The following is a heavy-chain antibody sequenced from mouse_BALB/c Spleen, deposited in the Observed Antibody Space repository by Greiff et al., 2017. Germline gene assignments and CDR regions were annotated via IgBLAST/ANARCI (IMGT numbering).Heavy chain of an antibody. V-gene: IGHV1-4*02. Sequence: VQLQQSAAELARPGASVKMSCKASGYTFTSYTMHWVKQRPGQGLEWIGYINPSSGYTEYNQKFKDKTTLTADKSSSTAYMQLSSLTSEDSAVYYCQTGQFAYWGQGTLVTVSA. J-gene: IGHJ3*01. CDR3: QTGQFAY. D-gene: IGHD4-1*01. CDR2: INPSSGYT. CDR1: GYTFTSYT.